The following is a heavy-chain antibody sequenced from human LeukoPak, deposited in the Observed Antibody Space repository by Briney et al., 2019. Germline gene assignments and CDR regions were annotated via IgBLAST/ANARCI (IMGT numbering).Heavy chain of an antibody. V-gene: IGHV4-4*07. Sequence: AETLSLTCTVSGASMSSSYWSWIRQPAGKGLEWIGRIYASGVTSYNPSLKSRVIMSIDASKNQFSLNLSSVIGADTAVYYCSRGSYNSWSWGQGTLVTVSS. CDR1: GASMSSSY. D-gene: IGHD3-10*01. CDR2: IYASGVT. CDR3: SRGSYNSWS. J-gene: IGHJ5*02.